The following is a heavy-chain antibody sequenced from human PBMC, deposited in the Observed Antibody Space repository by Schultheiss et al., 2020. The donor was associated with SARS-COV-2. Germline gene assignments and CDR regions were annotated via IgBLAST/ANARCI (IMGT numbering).Heavy chain of an antibody. CDR3: AKMVRVEQENLFKDAFDI. V-gene: IGHV3-23*03. D-gene: IGHD3-10*01. Sequence: GESLKISCAASGFTFNTFAMAWVRQAPGMGLEWVSSYSADARTYYADSVKGLFIISRDFSKNTLFLQLDRLRTEDTAMYYCAKMVRVEQENLFKDAFDIWGQGTMVTVSS. CDR1: GFTFNTFA. CDR2: YSADART. J-gene: IGHJ3*02.